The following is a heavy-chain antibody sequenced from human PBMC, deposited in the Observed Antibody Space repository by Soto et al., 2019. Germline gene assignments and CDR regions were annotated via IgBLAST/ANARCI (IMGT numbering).Heavy chain of an antibody. D-gene: IGHD2-2*01. CDR1: GLTFSSYS. CDR2: ISSSSSYI. V-gene: IGHV3-21*01. Sequence: GGSLRLSHATSGLTFSSYSIDWVRQAPGKGLEWVSSISSSSSYIYYADSVKGRFTISRDNAKNSLYLQMNSLRAEDTAVYYCVVVPAAIKSYYYYGMDVWGQGTTVTVSS. CDR3: VVVPAAIKSYYYYGMDV. J-gene: IGHJ6*02.